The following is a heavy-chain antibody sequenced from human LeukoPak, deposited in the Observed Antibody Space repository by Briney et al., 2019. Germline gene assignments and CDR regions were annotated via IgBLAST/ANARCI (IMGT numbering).Heavy chain of an antibody. CDR2: MNPNSGNT. CDR3: ARGPDSTIYYYYYMDV. Sequence: ASVKVSCKASGYTFTSYDINWVRQATGQGLEWMGWMNPNSGNTGYAQKFQGRVTITRNTSISTAYMELSSLRSEDTAVYYCARGPDSTIYYYYYMDVWGKGTTVTVSS. D-gene: IGHD4/OR15-4a*01. V-gene: IGHV1-8*03. CDR1: GYTFTSYD. J-gene: IGHJ6*03.